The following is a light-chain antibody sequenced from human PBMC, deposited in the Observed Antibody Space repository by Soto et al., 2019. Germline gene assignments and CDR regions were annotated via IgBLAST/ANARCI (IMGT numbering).Light chain of an antibody. CDR1: NSDVGSYNL. J-gene: IGLJ2*01. Sequence: QSALTQPASVSGSPGQSITISCTGTNSDVGSYNLVSWYQQHPDKAPKLMIYEATKRPSGVSNCFSGSKSGNTASLTVSGLQAEDEADYYCCSYAGTSSHVLFGGGTKVTVL. CDR2: EAT. CDR3: CSYAGTSSHVL. V-gene: IGLV2-23*01.